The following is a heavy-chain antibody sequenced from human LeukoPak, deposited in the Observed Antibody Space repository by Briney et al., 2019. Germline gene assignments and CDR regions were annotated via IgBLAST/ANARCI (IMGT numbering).Heavy chain of an antibody. Sequence: SQTLSLTCAISGDSVSSNSAVWNWIRQSPSRGLEWLGRTYYRSRWFNDYAVSVKSRMTINPDTSKNQFSLQLNSVTPEDTAVYYCARDGSPGGPQSRFDPWGQGTLVTVSS. D-gene: IGHD4-23*01. CDR3: ARDGSPGGPQSRFDP. V-gene: IGHV6-1*01. J-gene: IGHJ5*02. CDR1: GDSVSSNSAV. CDR2: TYYRSRWFN.